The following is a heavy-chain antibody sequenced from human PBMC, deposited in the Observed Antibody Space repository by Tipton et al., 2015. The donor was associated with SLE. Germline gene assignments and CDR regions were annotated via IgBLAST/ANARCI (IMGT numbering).Heavy chain of an antibody. CDR1: SGSISSTSYY. Sequence: TLSLTCTLSSGSISSTSYYWGWIRQPPGKELEWIGSVYYSGSTYYNASLRSRVSISVDTSMNQFYLRLSSVTAADAAVYYCARGRSWFDPWGQGTLVTVSS. CDR3: ARGRSWFDP. CDR2: VYYSGST. J-gene: IGHJ5*02. V-gene: IGHV4-39*07.